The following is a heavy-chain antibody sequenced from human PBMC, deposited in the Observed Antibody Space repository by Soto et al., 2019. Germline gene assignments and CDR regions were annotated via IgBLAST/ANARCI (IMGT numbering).Heavy chain of an antibody. D-gene: IGHD3-22*01. J-gene: IGHJ6*02. V-gene: IGHV1-69*13. CDR1: GGTFSSYA. CDR2: IIPIFGTA. Sequence: SVKVSCKASGGTFSSYAISWVRQAPGQGLEWMGGIIPIFGTANYAQKFQGRVTITADESTSTAYMELSSLRSEDTAVYYCARAPGYDSSGYYYYYGMDVWGQGTTVTVSS. CDR3: ARAPGYDSSGYYYYYGMDV.